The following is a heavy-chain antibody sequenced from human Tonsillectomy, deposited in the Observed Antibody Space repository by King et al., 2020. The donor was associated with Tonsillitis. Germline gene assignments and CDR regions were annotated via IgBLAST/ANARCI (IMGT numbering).Heavy chain of an antibody. J-gene: IGHJ3*02. V-gene: IGHV3-48*01. CDR3: VRDLTYAFDM. CDR2: ITSSSSII. CDR1: GFTFSSYS. D-gene: IGHD1-20*01. Sequence: VQLVESGGGLVQPGGSLRLSCAASGFTFSSYSMNWVRQAPGKGLEWVSYITSSSSIIKYADSVKGRFTISRDNAKKSLYLQMVSLRADDTAVYYCVRDLTYAFDMWGQGTMVTVSS.